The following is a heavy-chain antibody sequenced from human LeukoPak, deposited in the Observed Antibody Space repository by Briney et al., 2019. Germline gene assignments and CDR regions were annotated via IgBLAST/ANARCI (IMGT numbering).Heavy chain of an antibody. CDR2: INHSGST. J-gene: IGHJ4*02. Sequence: SETLSLTCAVYGGSFSGYYWSWIRQLPGKGLEWIGEINHSGSTNYNPSLKSRVTISVDTSKNQFSLKLSSVTAADTAVYYCARAGNYYTSGSYLGYWGQGTLVTVSS. CDR1: GGSFSGYY. D-gene: IGHD3-10*01. V-gene: IGHV4-34*01. CDR3: ARAGNYYTSGSYLGY.